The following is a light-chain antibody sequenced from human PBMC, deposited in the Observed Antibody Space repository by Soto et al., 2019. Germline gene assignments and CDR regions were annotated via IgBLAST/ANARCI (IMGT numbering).Light chain of an antibody. CDR2: DAS. V-gene: IGKV3-11*01. CDR3: QQRSNWLT. CDR1: QSVSSY. Sequence: ESVLTQSPATLSLSPGERATLSCRASQSVSSYLAWYQQKPGQAPRLLIYDASNRATGIPARFSGSGSGTDFTLTISSLEPEDFAVYYYQQRSNWLTFGGGTKVDIK. J-gene: IGKJ4*01.